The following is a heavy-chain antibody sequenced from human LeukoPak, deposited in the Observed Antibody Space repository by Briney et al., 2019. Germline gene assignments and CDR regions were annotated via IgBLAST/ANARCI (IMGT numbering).Heavy chain of an antibody. CDR3: ARGGVGLVIIPGWEYDYYGMDV. CDR2: ISSSASYM. CDR1: GVTLSTYS. V-gene: IGHV3-21*01. D-gene: IGHD3/OR15-3a*01. J-gene: IGHJ6*02. Sequence: PGGSLRLSCAASGVTLSTYSMNWVRQAPGKGLEWVSSISSSASYMCYADPLNGRLTTTRHNAKNSLYLQLTSLRAEDPAVYYCARGGVGLVIIPGWEYDYYGMDVWGQGTTVTVSS.